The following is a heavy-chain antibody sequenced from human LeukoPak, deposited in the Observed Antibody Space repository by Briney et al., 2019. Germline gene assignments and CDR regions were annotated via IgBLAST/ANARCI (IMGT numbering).Heavy chain of an antibody. Sequence: GGSLRLSCAASGFTFSSYAMSWVRQAPGKGLEWVSAISGSGGSTYYADSVKGRFTISRDNSKNTLYLQMNSLRAEDTAVYYCAKLVRTVVIAVDAFDIWGQGTMVTVSS. V-gene: IGHV3-23*01. CDR2: ISGSGGST. J-gene: IGHJ3*02. CDR1: GFTFSSYA. D-gene: IGHD4-23*01. CDR3: AKLVRTVVIAVDAFDI.